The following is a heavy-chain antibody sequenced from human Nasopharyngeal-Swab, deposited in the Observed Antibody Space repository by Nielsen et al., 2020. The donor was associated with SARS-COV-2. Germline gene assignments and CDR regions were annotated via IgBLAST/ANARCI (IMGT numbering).Heavy chain of an antibody. V-gene: IGHV3-30-3*01. CDR3: ARSLGGYDYFDY. D-gene: IGHD5-12*01. CDR2: ISYDGSNK. Sequence: GRQAAGKGLEWVAVISYDGSNKYYADSVKGRFTISRDNSKNTLYLQMNSLRAEDTAVYYCARSLGGYDYFDYWGQGTLVTVSS. J-gene: IGHJ4*02.